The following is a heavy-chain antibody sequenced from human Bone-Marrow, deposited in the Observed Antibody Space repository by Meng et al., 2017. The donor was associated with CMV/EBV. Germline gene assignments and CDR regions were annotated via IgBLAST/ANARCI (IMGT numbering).Heavy chain of an antibody. CDR2: IWYDGSNK. CDR1: GFIFSSYG. V-gene: IGHV3-33*03. CDR3: AKDGLPLGTYYYGMDV. Sequence: GGSLRLSCAASGFIFSSYGMHWVRQAPGKGLEWVAIIWYDGSNKHYADSVKGRFTISRDNSMNTMYLQMNSLRAEDTAVYYCAKDGLPLGTYYYGMDVWGQGTTVTVSS. J-gene: IGHJ6*01. D-gene: IGHD1-1*01.